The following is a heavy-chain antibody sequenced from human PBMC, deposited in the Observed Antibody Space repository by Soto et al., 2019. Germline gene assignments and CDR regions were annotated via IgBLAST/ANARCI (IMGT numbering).Heavy chain of an antibody. D-gene: IGHD3-22*01. V-gene: IGHV4-4*07. J-gene: IGHJ6*02. Sequence: QVQLQESGPGLVKPSETLSLTCTVSGGSISTYFWSWIRQPAGGGLEWIGRFYTTGSTNYNPSLKSRVTMSLDTSRNQFSLKLSSVTAADTAVYYCAREGGYFDSSGSGVYHYHGVDVWGQGTTVPVSS. CDR1: GGSISTYF. CDR2: FYTTGST. CDR3: AREGGYFDSSGSGVYHYHGVDV.